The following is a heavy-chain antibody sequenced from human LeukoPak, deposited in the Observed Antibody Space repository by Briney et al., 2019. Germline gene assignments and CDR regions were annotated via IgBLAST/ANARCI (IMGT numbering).Heavy chain of an antibody. CDR1: GHTFTRYY. D-gene: IGHD6-19*01. J-gene: IGHJ4*02. CDR3: ARDRTRTGYSSGWYHDY. V-gene: IGHV1-2*02. CDR2: INPNSGGT. Sequence: ASVKVSCKASGHTFTRYYMHWVRQAPGQGLEWRGWINPNSGGTNYAQKFQGRVTMTRDTSISTAYMELSRLRSDDTAVYYCARDRTRTGYSSGWYHDYWGQGTLVTVSS.